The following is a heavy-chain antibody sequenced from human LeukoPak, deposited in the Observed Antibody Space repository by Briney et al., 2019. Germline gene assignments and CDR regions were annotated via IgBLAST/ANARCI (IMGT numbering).Heavy chain of an antibody. CDR1: GYTFSSHG. V-gene: IGHV3-33*01. CDR2: IWYDGSKK. D-gene: IGHD1-1*01. Sequence: GGSLRLSCVASGYTFSSHGMNWVRQAPGKGLEWVAGIWYDGSKKYYADSVKGRFTISRDDSKNMLYLQVNSLRAEDTAVYYCARDLGNWNEGRVELDHWGQGTLVTVSS. J-gene: IGHJ4*02. CDR3: ARDLGNWNEGRVELDH.